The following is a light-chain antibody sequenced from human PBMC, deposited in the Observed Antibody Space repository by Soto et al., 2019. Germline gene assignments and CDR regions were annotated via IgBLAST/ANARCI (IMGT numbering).Light chain of an antibody. CDR3: QQYNNRPLT. V-gene: IGKV3-15*01. CDR1: KSVNSN. J-gene: IGKJ4*01. Sequence: EIAMTQSPATLSVSPGERATLSCRASKSVNSNLAWYQQKPGQAPRLLIYGASTRATGIPARFSGSGSGTEFTVTITSLQSEDFAVYYCQQYNNRPLTFGGGTKVEIK. CDR2: GAS.